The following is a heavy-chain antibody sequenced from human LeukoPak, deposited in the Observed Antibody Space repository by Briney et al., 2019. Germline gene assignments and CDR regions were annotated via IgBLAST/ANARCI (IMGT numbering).Heavy chain of an antibody. CDR3: ARIPGLLRYSRRFDP. J-gene: IGHJ5*02. D-gene: IGHD3-9*01. Sequence: SETLSLTCTVSGGSINSYYWSWIRQPPGKGLEWIGYIYDSGSTNYNPSLKSRVTISVGTSKNQFSLNLSSVTAADTALYYCARIPGLLRYSRRFDPWGQGIRVTVSS. V-gene: IGHV4-59*08. CDR1: GGSINSYY. CDR2: IYDSGST.